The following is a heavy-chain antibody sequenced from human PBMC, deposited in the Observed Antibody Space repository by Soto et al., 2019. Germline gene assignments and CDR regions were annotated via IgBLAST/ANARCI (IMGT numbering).Heavy chain of an antibody. CDR2: IDPSDSYI. Sequence: GESLKISCKTSGYTFSGHWISWVRQVPGKGLQWMGNIDPSDSYINYNPAFRGHVTFSVDKSKSTAYLHWRSLGPSDTTIYYCARHGAAIWLGYWGQGTLVTVSS. J-gene: IGHJ4*02. D-gene: IGHD6-19*01. CDR3: ARHGAAIWLGY. V-gene: IGHV5-10-1*01. CDR1: GYTFSGHW.